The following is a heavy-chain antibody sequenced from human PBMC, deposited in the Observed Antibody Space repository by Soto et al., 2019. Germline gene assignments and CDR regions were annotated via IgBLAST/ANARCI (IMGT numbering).Heavy chain of an antibody. V-gene: IGHV4-39*01. Sequence: SETLSLTCTVSGGSISSSSYYWGWIRQPPGKGLEWIGGIYYSGSTYYNPSLKSRVTISVDTSKTQFSLKLSSVTAADTAVYYCATVRTTLDFYYYYMDVWGIGTTVTVSS. J-gene: IGHJ6*03. D-gene: IGHD2-2*01. CDR2: IYYSGST. CDR1: GGSISSSSYY. CDR3: ATVRTTLDFYYYYMDV.